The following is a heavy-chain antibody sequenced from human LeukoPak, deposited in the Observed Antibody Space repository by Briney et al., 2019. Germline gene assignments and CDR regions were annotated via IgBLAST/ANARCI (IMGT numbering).Heavy chain of an antibody. CDR3: ARTAARQDAFNI. D-gene: IGHD6-25*01. V-gene: IGHV1-46*01. CDR1: GYTFTGYY. CDR2: INPSGDST. Sequence: EASVKVSCKASGYTFTGYYMHWVRQAPGQGLAWMGMINPSGDSTTYAQKFQDRVTMTRDTSTSTVYMELSSLLPDDTAVYYCARTAARQDAFNIWGQGTKVTVSS. J-gene: IGHJ3*02.